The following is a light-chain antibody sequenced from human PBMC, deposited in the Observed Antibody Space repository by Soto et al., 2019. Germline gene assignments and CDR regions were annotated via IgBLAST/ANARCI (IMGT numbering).Light chain of an antibody. CDR3: QQYHSSPYT. J-gene: IGKJ2*01. CDR1: QSISTW. Sequence: DIQMTQSASTLSASVGDRVTITCRASQSISTWLAWYQQKPGRAPKLLIYKESSLESGAPSTFSGSGSGTEFTLTISSLQPDDFATYYCQQYHSSPYTFGQGTKLEIK. CDR2: KES. V-gene: IGKV1-5*03.